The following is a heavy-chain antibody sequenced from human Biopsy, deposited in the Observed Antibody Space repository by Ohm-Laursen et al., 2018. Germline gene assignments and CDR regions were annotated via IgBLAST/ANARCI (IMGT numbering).Heavy chain of an antibody. CDR2: ISYNERT. CDR3: VREPKIGTAEAWYFDL. Sequence: TLSLTCSVSGASVKTSGYFWAWIRQRPEKGLEWIGYISYNERTHYNPSLTSRLAISFDTSNNRISLQLRSVSVADTAVYYCVREPKIGTAEAWYFDLWGRGSPVTVPS. D-gene: IGHD1-26*01. J-gene: IGHJ2*01. CDR1: GASVKTSGYF. V-gene: IGHV4-31*03.